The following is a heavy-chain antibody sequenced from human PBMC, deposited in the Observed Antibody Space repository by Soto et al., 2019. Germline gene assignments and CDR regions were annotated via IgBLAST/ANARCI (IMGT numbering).Heavy chain of an antibody. CDR2: INHSGST. Sequence: SETLSLTCAVYGGSFSGYYWSWIRQPPGKGLEWIGEINHSGSTNYNPSLKSRVTISVDTSKNQFSLKLSSVTAADTAVYYCARGDIVVEVAATPYAFDIWGQGTMVTVSS. D-gene: IGHD2-15*01. CDR3: ARGDIVVEVAATPYAFDI. CDR1: GGSFSGYY. J-gene: IGHJ3*02. V-gene: IGHV4-34*01.